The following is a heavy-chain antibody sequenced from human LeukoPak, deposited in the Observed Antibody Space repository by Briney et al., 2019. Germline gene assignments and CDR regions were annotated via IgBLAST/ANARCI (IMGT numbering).Heavy chain of an antibody. CDR2: IYYSGST. J-gene: IGHJ3*02. CDR3: ARGYCSGGSCYPHAFDI. CDR1: GGSISSYY. Sequence: SETLSLTCTVSGGSISSYYWSWIRQPPGKGQEWIGYIYYSGSTNYNPSLKSRVTISVDTSKNQFSLKLSSLIAADTAVYYCARGYCSGGSCYPHAFDIWGQGTMVTVSS. V-gene: IGHV4-59*01. D-gene: IGHD2-15*01.